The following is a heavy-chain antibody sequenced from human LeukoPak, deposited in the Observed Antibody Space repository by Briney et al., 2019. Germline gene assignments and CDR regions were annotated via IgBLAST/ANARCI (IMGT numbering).Heavy chain of an antibody. V-gene: IGHV4-39*07. CDR1: GGSISSSSYY. D-gene: IGHD4-17*01. CDR2: IYYSGST. J-gene: IGHJ4*02. CDR3: ARGSRSLGVTTVTRGFDY. Sequence: SETLSLTCTVSGGSISSSSYYWGWIRQPPGKGLEWIGSIYYSGSTYYNPSLNSRVTMSVDTSKNQFSLKLSSVTAADTAVYYCARGSRSLGVTTVTRGFDYWGQGTLVTVSS.